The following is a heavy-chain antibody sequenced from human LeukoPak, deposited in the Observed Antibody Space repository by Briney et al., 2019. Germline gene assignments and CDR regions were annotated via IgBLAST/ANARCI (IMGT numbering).Heavy chain of an antibody. Sequence: SETLSLTCTVSGGSISSSAYYWGWVRQPPGKGLEWIVSIYYSGSTYYNPSLKSRVTISVDTSKNQFSLKLSSVTAADTAVYYCARRLADYYGMDVWGQGTTVTVSS. CDR3: ARRLADYYGMDV. CDR2: IYYSGST. D-gene: IGHD6-19*01. V-gene: IGHV4-39*01. CDR1: GGSISSSAYY. J-gene: IGHJ6*02.